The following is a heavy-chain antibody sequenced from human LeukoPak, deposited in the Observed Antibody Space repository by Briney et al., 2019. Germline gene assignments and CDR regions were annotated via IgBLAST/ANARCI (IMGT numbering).Heavy chain of an antibody. D-gene: IGHD3-10*01. Sequence: PGGSLRLSCATSAFTFRSYGMHWVRQAPDKGLEWVAFIRYDGSNKYYADSVKGRFTISRDNAKNSLYLQMNSLRAEDTAVYYCARDREIGVWFGELLYLNAFDIWGQGTMVTVSS. V-gene: IGHV3-30*02. CDR1: AFTFRSYG. CDR2: IRYDGSNK. J-gene: IGHJ3*02. CDR3: ARDREIGVWFGELLYLNAFDI.